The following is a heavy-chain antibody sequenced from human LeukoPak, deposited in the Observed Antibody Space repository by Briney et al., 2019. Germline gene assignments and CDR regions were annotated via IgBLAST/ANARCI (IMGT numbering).Heavy chain of an antibody. J-gene: IGHJ4*02. Sequence: SVKVSCKASGGTFSSYAISWVRQAPGQGLEWMGRIISIFGIANYAQKFQGRVTITADKSTSTAYMELSSLRSEDTAVYYCARTYYYDSSGYYRYYFDYWGQGTLVTVSS. V-gene: IGHV1-69*04. CDR3: ARTYYYDSSGYYRYYFDY. CDR2: IISIFGIA. D-gene: IGHD3-22*01. CDR1: GGTFSSYA.